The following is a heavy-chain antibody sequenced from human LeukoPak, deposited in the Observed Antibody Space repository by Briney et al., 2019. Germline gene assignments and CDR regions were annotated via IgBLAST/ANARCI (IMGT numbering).Heavy chain of an antibody. Sequence: GASVKVSCKASGYTFTGYYLHWVRQAPGQGLEWMGWINPNSGATNYAQRFQGRVTMTRDTSISTAYMELSRLRSDDTAVYYCARDLNWEPRANAFDIWGQGTMVTVSS. J-gene: IGHJ3*02. CDR3: ARDLNWEPRANAFDI. D-gene: IGHD1-26*01. CDR1: GYTFTGYY. V-gene: IGHV1-2*02. CDR2: INPNSGAT.